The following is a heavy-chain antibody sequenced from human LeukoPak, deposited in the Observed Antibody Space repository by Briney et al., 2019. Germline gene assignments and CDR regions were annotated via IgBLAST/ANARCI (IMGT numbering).Heavy chain of an antibody. D-gene: IGHD5-24*01. V-gene: IGHV3-11*01. CDR3: ARVEERWLHFFGY. J-gene: IGHJ4*02. Sequence: TGGSLRLSCAASGFTFSDYYMSWIRQAPGKGLEWVSYISSSGSTIYYADSVKSRFTISRDNAKNSLYLQMNSLRAEDTAVYYCARVEERWLHFFGYWGQGTLVTVSS. CDR2: ISSSGSTI. CDR1: GFTFSDYY.